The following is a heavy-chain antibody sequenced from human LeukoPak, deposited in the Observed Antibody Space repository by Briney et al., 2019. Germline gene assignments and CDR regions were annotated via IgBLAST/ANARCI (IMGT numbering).Heavy chain of an antibody. CDR3: ARDRSNLYYDSSGDAFDI. V-gene: IGHV3-21*01. CDR2: ISSSSSYI. D-gene: IGHD3-22*01. CDR1: GFTSSSYS. Sequence: GGSLRLSCAASGFTSSSYSMNWVRQAPGKGLEWVSSISSSSSYIYYPDSEKGRFTISRDNAKNSLYLQMNSLRDEDTAVYYCARDRSNLYYDSSGDAFDIWGQGTMVTVSS. J-gene: IGHJ3*02.